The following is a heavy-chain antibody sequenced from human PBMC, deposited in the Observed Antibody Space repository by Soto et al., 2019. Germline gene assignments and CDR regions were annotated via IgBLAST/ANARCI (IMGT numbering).Heavy chain of an antibody. CDR3: ARVYYEFWSGYDYYYYYGMDG. CDR2: ISAYNGNT. V-gene: IGHV1-18*04. CDR1: GYTFTSYG. J-gene: IGHJ6*02. D-gene: IGHD3-3*01. Sequence: QVPLVQSGAEVKKPGASVKVSCKASGYTFTSYGISWVRHAPGQGLAWMGWISAYNGNTNYAQKLQGRVTMTTDTSTSTAYMELRSLRSGDTAVYYCARVYYEFWSGYDYYYYYGMDGWGQGTTVAVS.